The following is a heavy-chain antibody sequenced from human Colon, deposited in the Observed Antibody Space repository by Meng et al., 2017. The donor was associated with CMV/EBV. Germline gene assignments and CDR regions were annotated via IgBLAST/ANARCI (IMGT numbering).Heavy chain of an antibody. D-gene: IGHD3-3*01. V-gene: IGHV4-34*01. CDR2: LNHSGST. CDR3: ARGRNGWLLPLDS. CDR1: GGSFNAYY. J-gene: IGHJ4*02. Sequence: VPLQSWGAGLLKPSGTLSLTCAISGGSFNAYYLTRIRQSPGKGLEWIGELNHSGSTNYNPSLKSRVTISIDTSKRHFSLRLTSVTAADTAVYYCARGRNGWLLPLDSWGQGTLVTVSS.